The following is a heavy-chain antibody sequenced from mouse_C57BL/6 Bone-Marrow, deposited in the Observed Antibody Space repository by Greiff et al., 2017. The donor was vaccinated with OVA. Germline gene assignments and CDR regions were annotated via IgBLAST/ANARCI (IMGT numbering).Heavy chain of an antibody. J-gene: IGHJ4*01. D-gene: IGHD1-1*01. CDR1: GFSLTSYG. Sequence: QVQLKESGPGLVQPSQSLSITCTVSGFSLTSYGVHWVRQSPGKGLEWLGVIWRGGSTDYNAAFMSRLSITKDNSKSQVFFKMNSLQADDTAIYDCANYYYGSSGYAMDYWGQGTSVTVSS. CDR2: IWRGGST. CDR3: ANYYYGSSGYAMDY. V-gene: IGHV2-5*01.